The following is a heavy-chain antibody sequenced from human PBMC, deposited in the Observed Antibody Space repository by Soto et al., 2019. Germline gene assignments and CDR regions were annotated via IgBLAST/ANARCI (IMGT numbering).Heavy chain of an antibody. J-gene: IGHJ6*03. V-gene: IGHV2-26*01. CDR3: ARILFGRSVAGGYFYMDV. Sequence: HVTLKESGAVLVKPTETLTLTCTVSGFSLSNGKVGVSWIRQPPGKALEWLAHIFSNDEKSYRTSLKSRLTISEDTSKSQVVLTMTNVDTVDTATYYCARILFGRSVAGGYFYMDVWGKGTTVTVSS. CDR2: IFSNDEK. CDR1: GFSLSNGKVG. D-gene: IGHD6-19*01.